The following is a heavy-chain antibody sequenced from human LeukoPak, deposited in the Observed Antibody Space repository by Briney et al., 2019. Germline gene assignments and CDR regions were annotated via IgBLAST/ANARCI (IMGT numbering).Heavy chain of an antibody. CDR3: VKSTSEWLRLGGYFGY. V-gene: IGHV1-69-2*01. CDR2: VDPEDGET. J-gene: IGHJ4*02. Sequence: ASVKVSCKVSGYTFTDYYMHWVQQAPGKGLEWMGLVDPEDGETIYAEKFQGRVTITADTSTDTAYMELSSLRSEDTAVYYCVKSTSEWLRLGGYFGYWGQGTLVTVSS. D-gene: IGHD5-12*01. CDR1: GYTFTDYY.